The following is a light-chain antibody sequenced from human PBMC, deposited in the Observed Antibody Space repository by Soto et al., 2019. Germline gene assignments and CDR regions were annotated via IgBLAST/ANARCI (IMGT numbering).Light chain of an antibody. V-gene: IGKV1-33*01. CDR1: QDISNY. J-gene: IGKJ4*01. Sequence: DIQMTQSPSSLSASVGDRVTITCQASQDISNYLNWYQQKPGKAPKLLIHDASNLETGVPSRFSGSGYGSDFSLTISSLQPEDSATYYCVQDFNYPLTFGGGTKVDIK. CDR2: DAS. CDR3: VQDFNYPLT.